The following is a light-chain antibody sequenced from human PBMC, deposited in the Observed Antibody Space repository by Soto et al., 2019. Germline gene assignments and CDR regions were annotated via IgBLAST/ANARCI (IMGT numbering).Light chain of an antibody. J-gene: IGKJ4*01. CDR1: QTVRNNY. CDR2: DAS. V-gene: IGKV3-20*01. CDR3: QQFSSYPLT. Sequence: EIVLTQSPGTLSLSPWERATLSCRASQTVRNNYLAWYQQKPGKAPRLLIYDASSRATGIPDRFSGGGSGTDFTLTISRLEPEDFAVYYCQQFSSYPLTFGGGTKVDIK.